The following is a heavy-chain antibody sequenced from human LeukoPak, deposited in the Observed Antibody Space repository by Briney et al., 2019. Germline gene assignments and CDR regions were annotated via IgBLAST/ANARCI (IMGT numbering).Heavy chain of an antibody. J-gene: IGHJ6*03. CDR2: INPNSGGT. CDR3: ARNGGGSWRYYYYMDV. D-gene: IGHD6-13*01. CDR1: GYTFTGYY. V-gene: IGHV1-2*02. Sequence: ASVKVSCTASGYTFTGYYMHWVRQAPGQGLEWMGWINPNSGGTNYAQKFQGRVTMTRDTSISTAYMELSRLRSDDTAVYHCARNGGGSWRYYYYMDVWGKGTTVTVSS.